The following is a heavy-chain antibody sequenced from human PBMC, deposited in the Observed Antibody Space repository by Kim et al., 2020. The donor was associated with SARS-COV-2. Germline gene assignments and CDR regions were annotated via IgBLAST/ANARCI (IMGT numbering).Heavy chain of an antibody. CDR1: GGTFSSYA. Sequence: SVKVSCKASGGTFSSYAISWVRQAPGQGLEWMGGIIPIFGTANYAQKFQGRVTITADESTSTAYMELSSLRSEDTAVYYCARTPTYYYGMDVWGQGTTVTVSS. J-gene: IGHJ6*02. V-gene: IGHV1-69*13. CDR3: ARTPTYYYGMDV. CDR2: IIPIFGTA.